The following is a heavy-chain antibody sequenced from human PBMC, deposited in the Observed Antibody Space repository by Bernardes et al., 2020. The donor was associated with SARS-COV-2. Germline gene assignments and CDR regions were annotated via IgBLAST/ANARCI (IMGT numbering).Heavy chain of an antibody. J-gene: IGHJ4*02. CDR2: IYHGGTT. CDR3: ARQGGILGDAINANAVGVIGV. Sequence: SEPLSLTCAVSGGSISSSNWWSWVRQPPGKGLEWIGEIYHGGTTNYNPSLKSRVTISVDKSKNQFSLKLSSVTAADTAVYYCARQGGILGDAINANAVGVIGVWGQGTLVTVSS. D-gene: IGHD3-10*01. V-gene: IGHV4-4*02. CDR1: GGSISSSNW.